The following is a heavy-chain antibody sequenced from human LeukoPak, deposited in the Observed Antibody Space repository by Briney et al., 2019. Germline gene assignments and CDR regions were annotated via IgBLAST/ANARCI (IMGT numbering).Heavy chain of an antibody. CDR2: ISYDGSNK. V-gene: IGHV3-30*01. D-gene: IGHD3-22*01. Sequence: AGRSLRLSCAASGFTFSSYAMHWVRQAPGKGPEWVAVISYDGSNKYYADSVKGRFTISTDNSKNTLYLQMNSLRAEDTAVYYCARGSYDEDYFDYWGQGTLVTVSS. CDR3: ARGSYDEDYFDY. CDR1: GFTFSSYA. J-gene: IGHJ4*02.